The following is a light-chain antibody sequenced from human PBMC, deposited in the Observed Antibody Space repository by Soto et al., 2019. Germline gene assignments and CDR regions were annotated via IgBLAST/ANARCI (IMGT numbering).Light chain of an antibody. CDR1: QTLEHSNGNTY. V-gene: IGKV2-24*01. J-gene: IGKJ4*01. CDR3: MQATQTPLT. Sequence: EIVMTQTPLSSVVTLGQSASISCRSSQTLEHSNGNTYLSWLHQRPGQPPRLLIYKISKRFSGVPDRFSGSGAGTDFTLKISRVEAEDVGIYYCMQATQTPLTFGGGTRLGI. CDR2: KIS.